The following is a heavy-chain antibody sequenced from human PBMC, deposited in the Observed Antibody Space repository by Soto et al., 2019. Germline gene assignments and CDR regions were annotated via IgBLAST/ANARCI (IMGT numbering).Heavy chain of an antibody. CDR2: IIPIFGTA. Sequence: QVQLVQSGAEVKKPGSSVKVSCKASGGTFSSYAISWVRQAPGQGLEWMGGIIPIFGTANYAQKFQGRVTITADESTSTAYMELSSLRSEDTAVYYCARAYCSGGSCYENWFDPWGQGTLVTVSS. D-gene: IGHD2-15*01. CDR3: ARAYCSGGSCYENWFDP. J-gene: IGHJ5*02. CDR1: GGTFSSYA. V-gene: IGHV1-69*12.